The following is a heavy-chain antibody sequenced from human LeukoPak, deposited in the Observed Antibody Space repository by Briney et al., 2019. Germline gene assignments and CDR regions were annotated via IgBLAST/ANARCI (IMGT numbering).Heavy chain of an antibody. CDR3: ARSPNSSSWFDP. Sequence: GGSLRLSCAASGFTFSSYAMSWVRQAPGKGLEWVSAISGSGGSTYYADSVKGRFTISRDNSKNTLYLQMNSLRADDTAVYYCARSPNSSSWFDPWGQGTLVTVSS. V-gene: IGHV3-23*01. D-gene: IGHD6-13*01. CDR1: GFTFSSYA. J-gene: IGHJ5*02. CDR2: ISGSGGST.